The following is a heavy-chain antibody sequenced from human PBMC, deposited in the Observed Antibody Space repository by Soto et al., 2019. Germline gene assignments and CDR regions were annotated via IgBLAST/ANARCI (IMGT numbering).Heavy chain of an antibody. D-gene: IGHD5-18*01. V-gene: IGHV4-39*02. CDR3: ARGGGRGYSYGYAY. CDR2: IYYSGST. CDR1: GGSISSSSYY. J-gene: IGHJ4*02. Sequence: SETLSLTCTVSGGSISSSSYYWGWIRQPPGKGLEWIGSIYYSGSTHYNPSLKSRVTISVDTSKNHFSLKLSSVTAADTAVYYWARGGGRGYSYGYAYWGQGTLVTVSS.